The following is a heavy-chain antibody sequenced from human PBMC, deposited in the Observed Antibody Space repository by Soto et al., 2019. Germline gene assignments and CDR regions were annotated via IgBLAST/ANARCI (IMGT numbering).Heavy chain of an antibody. CDR1: CGSISTTY. CDR3: ARGYYFDSSGFFYSQFYAMDV. V-gene: IGHV4-59*12. J-gene: IGHJ6*02. CDR2: VESSGST. D-gene: IGHD3-22*01. Sequence: SETLSLTCSVSCGSISTTYWSWIRQPPGKGLEWIGYVESSGSTNYNPSLKSRVTMSVDTSRNQFSLKLTSVTAADTAVYYCARGYYFDSSGFFYSQFYAMDVWGQGTTVTVSS.